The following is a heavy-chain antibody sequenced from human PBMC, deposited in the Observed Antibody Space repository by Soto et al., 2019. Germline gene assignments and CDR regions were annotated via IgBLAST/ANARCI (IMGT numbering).Heavy chain of an antibody. CDR1: GYTFTGYY. CDR2: INPNSGGT. CDR3: AREGAMALRFDGDYYYGMDV. D-gene: IGHD5-18*01. V-gene: IGHV1-2*02. J-gene: IGHJ6*02. Sequence: ASVKVSCKASGYTFTGYYMHWVRQAPGQGLEWMGWINPNSGGTNYAQKFQGRVTMTRDTSISTAYMELSRLRSDDTAVYYCAREGAMALRFDGDYYYGMDVWGQGTTVTVSS.